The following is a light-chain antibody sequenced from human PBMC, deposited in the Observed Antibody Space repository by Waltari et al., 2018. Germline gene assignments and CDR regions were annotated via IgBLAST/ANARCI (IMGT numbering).Light chain of an antibody. J-gene: IGLJ3*02. V-gene: IGLV3-21*04. Sequence: SDVLTQTPSVSVAPGTTATITCWRQNIGSKSVHWYQQKAGQAPVLVIYYNDDRPSGIPARFTGSNSGNTATLTIRRVEAGDEADYYCQVWDDSTAQGVFGGGTTLTVL. CDR1: NIGSKS. CDR3: QVWDDSTAQGV. CDR2: YND.